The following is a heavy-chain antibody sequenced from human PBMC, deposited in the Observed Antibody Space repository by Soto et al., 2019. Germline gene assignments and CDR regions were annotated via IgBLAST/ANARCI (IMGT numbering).Heavy chain of an antibody. D-gene: IGHD5-12*01. J-gene: IGHJ6*02. Sequence: QVQLQESGPGLVKPSQTLSLTCTVSGGSISSGDYYWSWIRQPPGKGLEWIGYIYYSGSTYYNPSLKSRVTISVDTSKNQFSLKLSSVTAADTAVYYCARDFVRRGYYYYGMDVWGQGTTVTVSS. V-gene: IGHV4-30-4*01. CDR3: ARDFVRRGYYYYGMDV. CDR1: GGSISSGDYY. CDR2: IYYSGST.